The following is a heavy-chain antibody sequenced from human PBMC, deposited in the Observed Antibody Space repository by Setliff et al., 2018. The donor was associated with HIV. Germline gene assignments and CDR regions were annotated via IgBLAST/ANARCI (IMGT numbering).Heavy chain of an antibody. Sequence: SETLSLTCTVSGGSITSGSYYWSWIRQPAGKGLEWIGRFYTSGSTNYNPSLKSRVTMSVDTSRNQFSLKLSSVTAADTAVYYCARVTDDYSRYFYYMDVWGKGTTVTVSS. D-gene: IGHD4-4*01. V-gene: IGHV4-61*02. CDR3: ARVTDDYSRYFYYMDV. CDR2: FYTSGST. CDR1: GGSITSGSYY. J-gene: IGHJ6*03.